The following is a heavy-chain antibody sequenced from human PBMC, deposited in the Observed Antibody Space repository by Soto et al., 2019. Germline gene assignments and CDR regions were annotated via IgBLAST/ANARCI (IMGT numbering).Heavy chain of an antibody. J-gene: IGHJ4*02. Sequence: PSLTCTVSGGSISSGGYYWSWIRQHPGKGLEWIGYIYYSGSTYYNPSLKSRVTISVDTSKNQFSLKLSSVTAADTAVYYCARDAVGGDRYFDYWGQGTLVTVSS. V-gene: IGHV4-31*03. D-gene: IGHD2-21*02. CDR3: ARDAVGGDRYFDY. CDR1: GGSISSGGYY. CDR2: IYYSGST.